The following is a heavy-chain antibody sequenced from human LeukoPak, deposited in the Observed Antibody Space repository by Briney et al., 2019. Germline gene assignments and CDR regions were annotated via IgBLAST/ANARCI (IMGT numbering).Heavy chain of an antibody. CDR3: ARPALYCSSTVCPPYMDV. V-gene: IGHV3-7*01. CDR2: IKQDGSEK. CDR1: GFTFSSYW. J-gene: IGHJ6*03. D-gene: IGHD2-2*01. Sequence: GGSLRLSCAASGFTFSSYWMSWVRQAPGKGLEWVANIKQDGSEKYYVDSVKGRFTISRDNAKNSLYLQMNSLRAEDTAVYYCARPALYCSSTVCPPYMDVWGKGTTVTVSS.